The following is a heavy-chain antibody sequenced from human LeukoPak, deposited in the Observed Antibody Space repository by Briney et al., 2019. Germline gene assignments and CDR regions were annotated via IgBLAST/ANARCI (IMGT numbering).Heavy chain of an antibody. CDR2: IKHTGTEK. J-gene: IGHJ3*02. CDR1: GFTFSDYW. Sequence: PGGSLRLSCAASGFTFSDYWMSWVRQAPGKGLEWVANIKHTGTEKYYVDSVKGRFTFSRDNAKNSLYLQMNSLRAEDTAVYYCARTANRAFDIWGQGTMVTVSS. CDR3: ARTANRAFDI. V-gene: IGHV3-7*01. D-gene: IGHD2-21*02.